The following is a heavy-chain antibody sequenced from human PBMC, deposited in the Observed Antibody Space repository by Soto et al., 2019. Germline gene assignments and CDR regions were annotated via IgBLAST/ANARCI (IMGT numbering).Heavy chain of an antibody. J-gene: IGHJ3*01. CDR3: ARGDRGAFDL. V-gene: IGHV3-74*01. CDR1: GFTFSYYW. CDR2: IHSDGSST. D-gene: IGHD1-26*01. Sequence: EVQLVESGGGLVRTGGSLRLSCAASGFTFSYYWMHWVRQAPGKGLVCVSRIHSDGSSTTSADFVKGRFIISRDNARNTVDLQMNSVRVEDTAVYYCARGDRGAFDLWGQGTVVTVSS.